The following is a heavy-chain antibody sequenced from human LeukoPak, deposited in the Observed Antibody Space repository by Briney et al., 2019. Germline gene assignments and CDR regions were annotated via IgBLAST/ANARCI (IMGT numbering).Heavy chain of an antibody. J-gene: IGHJ4*02. D-gene: IGHD3-10*01. CDR3: TRHQTNNYGSGSPFDY. CDR2: TYQSGNT. Sequence: SETLSLTCTVSGDSISGSAYYWAWIRQPPGGGLEWIGSTYQSGNTHYNPSLESPITMFVDTSKNQFSLKLSSVTAVDTAVYYCTRHQTNNYGSGSPFDYWGRGTLVTVSS. V-gene: IGHV4-39*01. CDR1: GDSISGSAYY.